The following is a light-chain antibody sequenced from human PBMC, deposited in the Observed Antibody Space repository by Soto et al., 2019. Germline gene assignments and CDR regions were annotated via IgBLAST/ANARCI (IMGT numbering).Light chain of an antibody. CDR3: QQYGSAPAWT. CDR2: GAS. CDR1: QSFSSSY. Sequence: EIVSTQSPGTLSLSPGERATLSCRASQSFSSSYLAWYQQKPGQAPRLLIYGASNRATGIPDRFSGSGSGTDFTLTISRLEPEDFAVYYCQQYGSAPAWTFGQGTKVEIK. J-gene: IGKJ1*01. V-gene: IGKV3-20*01.